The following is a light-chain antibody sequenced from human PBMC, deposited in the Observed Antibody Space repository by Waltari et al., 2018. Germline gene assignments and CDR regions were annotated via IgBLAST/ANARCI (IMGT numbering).Light chain of an antibody. CDR3: AEWDDDSLNGPHVV. J-gene: IGLJ2*01. CDR1: NYNIGSKT. CDR2: SDN. V-gene: IGLV1-44*01. Sequence: QSALTQPPSASATPGQRVTISCSGFNYNIGSKTVNWYKHLPGAAPKLLIYSDNQRPSGVPDRFSGSKSGTSASLAISGLRSEDEADYYCAEWDDDSLNGPHVVFGGGTRLTVL.